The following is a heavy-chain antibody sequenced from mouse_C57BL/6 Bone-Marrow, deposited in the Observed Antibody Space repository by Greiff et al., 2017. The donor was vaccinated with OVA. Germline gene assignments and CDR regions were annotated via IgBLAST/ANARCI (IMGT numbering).Heavy chain of an antibody. Sequence: VKLMDSGAELVRPGPSVKVSCKASGYAFTIYLIGWLSQRLGRGLEWIGWINPGSGGTNYNEKFKGKATLTADKSSSTAYMQLSSLTSEDSAVYFCARDKAYWGQGTLVTVSA. CDR2: INPGSGGT. CDR1: GYAFTIYL. V-gene: IGHV1-54*01. CDR3: ARDKAY. J-gene: IGHJ3*01.